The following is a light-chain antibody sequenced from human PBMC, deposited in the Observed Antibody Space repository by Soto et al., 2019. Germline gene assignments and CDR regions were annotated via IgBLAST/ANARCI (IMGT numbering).Light chain of an antibody. Sequence: DIPMTQSPSSLSASVGDRVTITCRASQSISSYLNWYQQKPGKAPKLLIYAASSLQSGVPSRFSGSGSGTDFTLTISSLQPGDFATYYCQQSYSTPPTFGQGTKLEIK. J-gene: IGKJ2*01. CDR3: QQSYSTPPT. CDR1: QSISSY. V-gene: IGKV1-39*01. CDR2: AAS.